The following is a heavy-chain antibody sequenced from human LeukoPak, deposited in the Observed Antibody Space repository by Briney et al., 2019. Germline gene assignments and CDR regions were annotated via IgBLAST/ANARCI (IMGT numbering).Heavy chain of an antibody. J-gene: IGHJ5*02. D-gene: IGHD6-13*01. Sequence: SETLSLTCTVSGASISSFNWSWIRLPPGKGLQWIGHIYYTGSTNYHPSLKSRVTMSVHTSKNQFSLNLNSVTAADTAVYYCARSLYSRYSTNWFDPWGQGTLVTVSS. CDR1: GASISSFN. CDR3: ARSLYSRYSTNWFDP. V-gene: IGHV4-59*01. CDR2: IYYTGST.